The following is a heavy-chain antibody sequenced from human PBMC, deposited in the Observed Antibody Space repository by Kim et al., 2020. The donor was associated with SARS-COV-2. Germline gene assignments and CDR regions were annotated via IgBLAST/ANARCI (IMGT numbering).Heavy chain of an antibody. CDR1: GFTFSSYS. CDR3: ARGKAEAGTGLIDR. V-gene: IGHV3-21*04. J-gene: IGHJ5*02. D-gene: IGHD6-13*01. CDR2: ISSSSSYT. Sequence: GGSLRLSCAASGFTFSSYSMSWVRQAPGKGLEWVSCISSSSSYTDYADSVKGRFTISRDNAKNSLYLQMNSLRAEDTAVYYCARGKAEAGTGLIDRWGQGTLVTVSS.